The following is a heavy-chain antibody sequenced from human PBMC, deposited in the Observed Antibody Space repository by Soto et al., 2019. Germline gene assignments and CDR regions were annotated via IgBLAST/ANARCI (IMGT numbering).Heavy chain of an antibody. D-gene: IGHD2-2*01. CDR1: GYPFSSYG. V-gene: IGHV1-18*01. CDR3: ARVPAATDAFDI. J-gene: IGHJ3*02. Sequence: ASVKVSCKASGYPFSSYGISWVRQAPGQGLERLGWIRAYNGNTNYAQKLQGRDTKTTETTTSTAYMELRSLRSDDTAVYCCARVPAATDAFDIWGQGTMVTVSS. CDR2: IRAYNGNT.